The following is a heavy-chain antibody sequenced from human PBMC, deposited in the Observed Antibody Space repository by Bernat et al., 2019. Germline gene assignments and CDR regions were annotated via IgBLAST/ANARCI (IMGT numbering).Heavy chain of an antibody. J-gene: IGHJ4*02. V-gene: IGHV4-59*08. CDR2: IYYSGST. CDR1: GGSISSYY. D-gene: IGHD2-8*01. Sequence: QVQLQESGPGLVKPSETLSLTCTVSGGSISSYYWRWIRQPPGKGLEWIGYIYYSGSTNYNPALKSRVTISVDTSKNQYSLKLSSVTDTDTAVYYCARLNGVFDYWGQGTLVTVSS. CDR3: ARLNGVFDY.